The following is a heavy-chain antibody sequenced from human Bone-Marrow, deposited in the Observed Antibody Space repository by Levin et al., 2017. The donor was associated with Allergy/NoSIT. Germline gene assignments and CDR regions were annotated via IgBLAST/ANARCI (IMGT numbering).Heavy chain of an antibody. CDR1: GFTLDLYA. CDR3: AKEAFVAAGNVDWFDS. CDR2: ISGSGATF. D-gene: IGHD6-13*01. Sequence: PGGSLRLSCAASGFTLDLYAMSWFPQVPGRGLDWFASISGSGATFYYADSGKGRFTISRDNSKNSLSLRMKSLRADDPALYFCAKEAFVAAGNVDWFDSWGQGTLVTVSS. V-gene: IGHV3-23*01. J-gene: IGHJ5*01.